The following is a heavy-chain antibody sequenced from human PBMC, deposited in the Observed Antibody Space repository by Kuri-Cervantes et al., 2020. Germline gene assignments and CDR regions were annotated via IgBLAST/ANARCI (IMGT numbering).Heavy chain of an antibody. CDR2: IKQDGSEK. Sequence: LSLTCAASGFTFSSYWMSWVRQAPGKGLEWVANIKQDGSEKYYVDSVKGRFTISRDNAKNSLYLQMNSLRAEDTAVYYCARVGIAAAGPYYFDYWGQGTLVTVSS. CDR1: GFTFSSYW. J-gene: IGHJ4*02. CDR3: ARVGIAAAGPYYFDY. V-gene: IGHV3-7*01. D-gene: IGHD6-13*01.